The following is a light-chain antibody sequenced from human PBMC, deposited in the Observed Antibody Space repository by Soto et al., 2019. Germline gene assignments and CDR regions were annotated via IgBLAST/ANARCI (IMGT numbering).Light chain of an antibody. J-gene: IGKJ5*01. CDR3: QQYKSWPPIT. Sequence: EIVLTQSPATLSVSPGEGVTLSCRASQTVPSRIAWYQQKPGQAPRLLIYGASTRATGVPDRFSGTGSGTEFTLTISSLKSEDYGVYYCQQYKSWPPITVGQGTRLEIK. CDR1: QTVPSR. CDR2: GAS. V-gene: IGKV3-15*01.